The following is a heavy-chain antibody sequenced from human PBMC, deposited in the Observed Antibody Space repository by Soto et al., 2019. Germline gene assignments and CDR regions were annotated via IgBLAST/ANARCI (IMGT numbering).Heavy chain of an antibody. CDR3: ARGMTTVTTVDY. CDR2: IYHSGST. J-gene: IGHJ4*02. V-gene: IGHV4-30-2*01. Sequence: QLQLQESGSGLVKPSQTLSLTCAVSGGSISSGGYSCNWIRQPPGKGLEWIGYIYHSGSTYYNPSRKSRVTISVDRSKNQFSLKLSSVTAADTAVYYCARGMTTVTTVDYWGQGTLGTVSS. CDR1: GGSISSGGYS. D-gene: IGHD4-17*01.